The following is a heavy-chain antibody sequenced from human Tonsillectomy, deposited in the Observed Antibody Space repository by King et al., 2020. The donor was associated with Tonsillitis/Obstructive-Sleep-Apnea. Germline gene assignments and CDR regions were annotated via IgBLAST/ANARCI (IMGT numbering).Heavy chain of an antibody. CDR1: GGSFSGHY. V-gene: IGHV4-34*01. Sequence: VQLQQWGAGLLKPSETLSLTCAVYGGSFSGHYWSWIRQPPGKGLEWIGEINHSGGTKYNPSLKSRVAISADTSKNQFSLKLSSVTAADTAVYYCARSEGDLITFGGHYYFDYWGQGTLVTVSS. D-gene: IGHD3-16*01. CDR2: INHSGGT. CDR3: ARSEGDLITFGGHYYFDY. J-gene: IGHJ4*02.